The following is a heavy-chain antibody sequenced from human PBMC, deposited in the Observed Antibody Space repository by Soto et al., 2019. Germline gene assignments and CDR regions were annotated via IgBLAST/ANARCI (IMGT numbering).Heavy chain of an antibody. V-gene: IGHV4-4*02. D-gene: IGHD6-13*01. CDR1: GGSISTNNW. CDR3: AREMPSTAAAYFYYGLNV. CDR2: VYHSGST. Sequence: QVQLQESGPGLVNASGTLSLTCGVSGGSISTNNWWSWVRQPPGQGLEWIAEVYHSGSTNYNPSLKSRLTISVDKSKNQFSLRLTSVTAADSAVYYCAREMPSTAAAYFYYGLNVWGQGTSVTVSS. J-gene: IGHJ6*02.